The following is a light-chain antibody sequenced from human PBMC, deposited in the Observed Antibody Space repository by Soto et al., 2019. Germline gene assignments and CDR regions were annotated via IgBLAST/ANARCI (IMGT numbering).Light chain of an antibody. CDR1: RSDVGGYNY. CDR3: SSYTSARV. V-gene: IGLV2-14*01. Sequence: QSVLTQPASVSGSPGQSITISCTGTRSDVGGYNYVSWYQQHPGKAPKLMIYDVSNRPSGVSNRFSGSKSGNTASLTISGLQAEDEADYYYSSYTSARVFGTGTKVTVL. CDR2: DVS. J-gene: IGLJ1*01.